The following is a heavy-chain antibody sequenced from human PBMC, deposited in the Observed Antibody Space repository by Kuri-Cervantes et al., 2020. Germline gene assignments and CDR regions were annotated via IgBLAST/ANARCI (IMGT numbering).Heavy chain of an antibody. D-gene: IGHD6-19*01. V-gene: IGHV3-21*01. CDR1: GFTSSSYA. Sequence: GGSLRLSCAASGFTSSSYAMHWVRQAPGKGLEWVSSISSSSSYIYYADSVKGRFTISRDNAKSSLYLQMNSLRAEDTAVYYCARADYGYSSGCIDYWGQGTLVTVSS. CDR3: ARADYGYSSGCIDY. CDR2: ISSSSSYI. J-gene: IGHJ4*02.